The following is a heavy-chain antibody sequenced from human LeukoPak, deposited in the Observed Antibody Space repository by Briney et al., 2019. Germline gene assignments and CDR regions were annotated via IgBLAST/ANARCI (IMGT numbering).Heavy chain of an antibody. J-gene: IGHJ4*02. Sequence: ETLSLTCAVYGGSFSGYYWSWVRQAPGKGLEWVSVIYSGGSTYYADSVKGRFTISRDNSKNTLYLQMNSLRAEDTAVYYCARLGPSIGSGLYYFDYWGQGTLVTVSS. CDR1: GGSFSGYY. CDR2: IYSGGST. V-gene: IGHV3-53*01. CDR3: ARLGPSIGSGLYYFDY. D-gene: IGHD6-19*01.